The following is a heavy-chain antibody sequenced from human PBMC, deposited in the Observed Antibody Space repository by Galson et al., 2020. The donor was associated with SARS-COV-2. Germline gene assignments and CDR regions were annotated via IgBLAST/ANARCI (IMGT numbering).Heavy chain of an antibody. CDR2: INNSGGKI. CDR3: AKAVTGSYSTFDY. D-gene: IGHD1-26*01. J-gene: IGHJ4*02. CDR1: GFTFSSYA. Sequence: TGGSLRLSCAASGFTFSSYAMSWVRQAPGKGLEWVSTINNSGGKIYYADSVKGRFTISRDNSKNTLYLQMNSLRAEGAAVYYCAKAVTGSYSTFDYWGQGTLVTVSS. V-gene: IGHV3-23*01.